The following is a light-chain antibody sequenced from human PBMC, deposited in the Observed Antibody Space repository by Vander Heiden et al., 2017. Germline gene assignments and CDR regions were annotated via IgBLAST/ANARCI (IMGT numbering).Light chain of an antibody. CDR1: SSDVGGYNY. CDR2: EVS. Sequence: QSALTQSVSVSGSPGQSITISCTGTSSDVGGYNYVSWYRHHPRKAPKLMIYEVSNRPSGVSDRFSGSKSGNTASLTISGLQAEDEGDYYCSSYTGSTTQVFGGGTKLTVL. V-gene: IGLV2-14*01. J-gene: IGLJ2*01. CDR3: SSYTGSTTQV.